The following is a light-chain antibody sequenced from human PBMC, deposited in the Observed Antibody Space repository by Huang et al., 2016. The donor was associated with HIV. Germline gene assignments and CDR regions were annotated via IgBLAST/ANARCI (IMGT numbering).Light chain of an antibody. Sequence: DILMTQSPDFLAVSLGERATINCKSSRNVFYSSNSKNYLAWYQQKPGQPPKLLIHGASTRESWVPDRFSGGGSGTDFTLTISSLQAEDVAIYYCQQYYTSPFTFGPGTKVDIQ. V-gene: IGKV4-1*01. J-gene: IGKJ3*01. CDR3: QQYYTSPFT. CDR1: RNVFYSSNSKNY. CDR2: GAS.